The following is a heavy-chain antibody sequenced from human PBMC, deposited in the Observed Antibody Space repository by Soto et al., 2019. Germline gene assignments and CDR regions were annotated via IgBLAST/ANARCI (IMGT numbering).Heavy chain of an antibody. J-gene: IGHJ3*02. D-gene: IGHD3-22*01. Sequence: SGGSLRLSCAASGFTFSSYAMSWVRQAPGKGLEWVSAISGSGGSTYYADSVKGRFTISRDNSKNTLYLQMNSLRAEDTAVYYCAKDDYYDSSGLAFDIWGQGTMVTVSS. CDR3: AKDDYYDSSGLAFDI. V-gene: IGHV3-23*01. CDR2: ISGSGGST. CDR1: GFTFSSYA.